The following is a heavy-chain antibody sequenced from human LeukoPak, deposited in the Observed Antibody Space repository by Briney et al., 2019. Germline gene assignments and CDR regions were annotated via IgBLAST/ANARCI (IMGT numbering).Heavy chain of an antibody. CDR2: INPNSGGT. Sequence: ASVKVSCEASGYTFTGYYMHWVRQAPGQGLEWMGWINPNSGGTNYAQKFQGRVTMTRDTSISAAYMELSRLRSDDTAVYYCARDPTIVGATRYYFDYWGQGTLVTVSS. J-gene: IGHJ4*02. V-gene: IGHV1-2*02. CDR3: ARDPTIVGATRYYFDY. D-gene: IGHD1-26*01. CDR1: GYTFTGYY.